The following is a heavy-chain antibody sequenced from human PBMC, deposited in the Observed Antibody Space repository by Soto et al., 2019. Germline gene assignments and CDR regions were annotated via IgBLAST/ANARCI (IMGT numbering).Heavy chain of an antibody. CDR1: GGTFSSYG. D-gene: IGHD1-26*01. V-gene: IGHV1-69*06. Sequence: QVQLVQSGAEVKKPGSSVKVSCKASGGTFSSYGISWVRQASGQGLEWMGGIIPIFGTIEYAQKFQGRVTIIADKSTSTAYMELSSLRSEDTAVYYCARDRTRELISNFDYWGQGTLVTVSS. J-gene: IGHJ4*02. CDR3: ARDRTRELISNFDY. CDR2: IIPIFGTI.